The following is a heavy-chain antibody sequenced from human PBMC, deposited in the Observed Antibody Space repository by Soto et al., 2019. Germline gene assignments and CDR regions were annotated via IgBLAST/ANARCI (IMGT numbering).Heavy chain of an antibody. Sequence: QVQLVQSGAEVKQPGASVKVSCKASGYTFTSHGLNWVRQAPGQGLEWMGWISPYNGDTNQAQKVKGRVTMTTDTATTTAYMELRSLRSDDTAVYYCAGDRLKWTYGHNDYYKYGMDVWGQGTTVTVSS. CDR1: GYTFTSHG. J-gene: IGHJ6*02. V-gene: IGHV1-18*04. CDR3: AGDRLKWTYGHNDYYKYGMDV. D-gene: IGHD4-17*01. CDR2: ISPYNGDT.